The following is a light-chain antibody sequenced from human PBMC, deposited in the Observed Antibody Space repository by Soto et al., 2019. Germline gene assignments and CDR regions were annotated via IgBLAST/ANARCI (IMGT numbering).Light chain of an antibody. CDR1: ESVSSY. CDR3: QQRSNWPRT. Sequence: EIVLTQSPASLSLSPGERATLSCRASESVSSYLAWYQQKPGQAPRLLIYDASNRATGIPARFSASGSGTDCTLTISSLEPEDFAVYYCQQRSNWPRTFGQGTKVEIK. V-gene: IGKV3-11*01. CDR2: DAS. J-gene: IGKJ1*01.